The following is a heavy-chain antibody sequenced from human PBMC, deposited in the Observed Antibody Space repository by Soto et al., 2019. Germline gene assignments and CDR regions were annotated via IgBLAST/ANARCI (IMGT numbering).Heavy chain of an antibody. CDR3: ATGRSEVVPGAMDT. CDR1: GGSFSSYY. V-gene: IGHV4-4*07. D-gene: IGHD2-2*01. J-gene: IGHJ5*02. Sequence: QVQLQESGPRLVKPSETLSLSCTVSGGSFSSYYCNWVRKSAGKGLEWIGRIYPSGSTTYNPSLKSRLTMSVDTSKNQFSLRLTSMPAADPAVYYWATGRSEVVPGAMDTWGQGTLVTVSS. CDR2: IYPSGST.